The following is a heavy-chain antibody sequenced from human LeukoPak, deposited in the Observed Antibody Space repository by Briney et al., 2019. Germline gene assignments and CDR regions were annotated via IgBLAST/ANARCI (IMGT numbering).Heavy chain of an antibody. V-gene: IGHV4-39*07. CDR1: GGSISSASYC. CDR2: INHSGST. J-gene: IGHJ3*02. Sequence: SETLSLTCTVSGGSISSASYCWSWIRQPPGKGLEWIGEINHSGSTNYNPSLKSRVTISVDTSKNQFSLKLSSVTAADTAVYYCARGGMSRYCSGGSCYMVAFDIWGQGTMVTVSS. CDR3: ARGGMSRYCSGGSCYMVAFDI. D-gene: IGHD2-15*01.